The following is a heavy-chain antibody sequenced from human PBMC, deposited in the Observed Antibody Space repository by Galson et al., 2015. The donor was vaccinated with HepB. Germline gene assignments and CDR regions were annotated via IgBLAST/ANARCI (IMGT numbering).Heavy chain of an antibody. CDR3: ARHLYGNPHAFDI. Sequence: SETLSLTCTVSGGSISSSSYYWGWIRQPPGKGLEWIGSIYYSGSTYYNPSLKSRVTISVDTSKNQFSLKLSSVTAADTAVYYCARHLYGNPHAFDIWGQGTMVTVSS. CDR1: GGSISSSSYY. CDR2: IYYSGST. D-gene: IGHD3-16*01. J-gene: IGHJ3*02. V-gene: IGHV4-39*01.